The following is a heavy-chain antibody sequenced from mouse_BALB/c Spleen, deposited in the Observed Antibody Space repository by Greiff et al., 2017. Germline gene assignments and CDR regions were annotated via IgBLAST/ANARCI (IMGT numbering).Heavy chain of an antibody. CDR2: INPSTGYT. Sequence: VQLQQSGAELAKPGASVKMSCKASGYTFTSYWMHWVKQRPGQGLEWIGYINPSTGYTEYNQKFKDKATLTADKSSSTAYMQLSSLTSEDSAVYYCAREDYGYWGQGTTLTVSS. D-gene: IGHD1-1*01. CDR1: GYTFTSYW. CDR3: AREDYGY. J-gene: IGHJ2*01. V-gene: IGHV1-7*01.